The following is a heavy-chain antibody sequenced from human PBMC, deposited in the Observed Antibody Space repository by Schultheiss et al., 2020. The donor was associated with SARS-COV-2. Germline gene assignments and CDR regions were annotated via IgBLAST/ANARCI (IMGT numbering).Heavy chain of an antibody. D-gene: IGHD1-26*01. CDR3: ARDYRSHYIPNYYYYYMDV. V-gene: IGHV3-74*01. CDR2: SNSDGSRT. CDR1: GFTFSSYA. J-gene: IGHJ6*03. Sequence: GGSLRLSCSASGFTFSSYAMHWVRQAPGKGLVWVSHSNSDGSRTGYTDSVKGRFTISRDNAKNSLYLQMNSLRAEDTAVYYCARDYRSHYIPNYYYYYMDVWGKGTTVTVSS.